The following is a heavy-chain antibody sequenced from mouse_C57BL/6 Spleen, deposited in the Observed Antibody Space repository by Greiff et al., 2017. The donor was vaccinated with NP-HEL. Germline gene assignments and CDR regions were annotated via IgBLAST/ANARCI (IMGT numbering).Heavy chain of an antibody. V-gene: IGHV5-17*01. J-gene: IGHJ3*01. CDR1: GFTFSDYG. CDR2: ISSGSSTI. CDR3: AILRFAY. Sequence: VQLQQSGGGLVKPGGSLKLSCAASGFTFSDYGMHWVRQAPEKGLEWVAYISSGSSTIYYADTVKGRFTISRDNAKNTLFLQMTSLRSEDTAMYYCAILRFAYWGQGTLVTVSA. D-gene: IGHD1-1*01.